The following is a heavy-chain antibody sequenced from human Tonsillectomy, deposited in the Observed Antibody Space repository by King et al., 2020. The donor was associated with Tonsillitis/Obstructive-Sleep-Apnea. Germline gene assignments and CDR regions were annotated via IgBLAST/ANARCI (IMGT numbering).Heavy chain of an antibody. Sequence: VQLVESGAEVKKPGASVKVSCTASGYTFTSYGISWVRQAPGQGLEWMGWISAYNGNTNYAQKLQGRVTMTTDTSTSTAYMELRSLRSDDTAVYYCAWVGATTGGLGSAFDIWGQGTMVTVSS. D-gene: IGHD1-26*01. CDR3: AWVGATTGGLGSAFDI. J-gene: IGHJ3*02. CDR1: GYTFTSYG. CDR2: ISAYNGNT. V-gene: IGHV1-18*01.